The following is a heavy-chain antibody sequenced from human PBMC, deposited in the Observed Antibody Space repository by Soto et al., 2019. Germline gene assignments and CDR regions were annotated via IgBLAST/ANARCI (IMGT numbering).Heavy chain of an antibody. CDR2: INWNSGSI. CDR1: GSTFDDYA. J-gene: IGHJ1*01. D-gene: IGHD6-13*01. V-gene: IGHV3-9*01. CDR3: VKDESINWYSGHFRH. Sequence: SLLPSCSASGSTFDDYAMHWVRQVPGKGLEWVSGINWNSGSIGYGDSVKGRFAISRDNAKNSLHLQMNSLSAEDTAFYYCVKDESINWYSGHFRHWGQGTLVTVSS.